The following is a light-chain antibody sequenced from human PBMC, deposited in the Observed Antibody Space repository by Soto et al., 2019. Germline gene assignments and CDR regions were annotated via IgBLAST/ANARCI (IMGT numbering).Light chain of an antibody. CDR1: QSISSY. CDR3: QQYNSYPLT. CDR2: AAS. Sequence: DIHMTQSPSSLSASVGDRVTITCRASQSISSYLNWYQQKPGKAPKLLIYAASSLQSGVPSKFSGSGSGTDFTLTISSLQPEDFATYYCQQYNSYPLTFGGGTKVDIK. J-gene: IGKJ4*01. V-gene: IGKV1-16*02.